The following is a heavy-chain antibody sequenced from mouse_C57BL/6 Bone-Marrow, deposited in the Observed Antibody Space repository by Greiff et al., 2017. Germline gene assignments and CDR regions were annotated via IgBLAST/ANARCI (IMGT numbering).Heavy chain of an antibody. CDR1: GFSLTSYG. V-gene: IGHV2-3*01. D-gene: IGHD2-5*01. Sequence: VQLVESGPGLVAPSPSLSITCTVSGFSLTSYGVSWVRQPPGKGLEWLGVIWGDGSTNYQSALISRLSTIKDNSKSQVCLKLNSLQTDDTATYYCATVYSNSVAYWGQGTLVTVSA. J-gene: IGHJ3*01. CDR2: IWGDGST. CDR3: ATVYSNSVAY.